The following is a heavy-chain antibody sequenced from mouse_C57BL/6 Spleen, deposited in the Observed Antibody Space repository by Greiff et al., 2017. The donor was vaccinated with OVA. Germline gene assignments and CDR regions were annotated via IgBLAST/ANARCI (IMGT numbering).Heavy chain of an antibody. Sequence: EVQGVESGGGLVKPGGSLKLSCAASGFTFSDYGMHWVRQAPEKGLEWVAYISSGSSTIYYADTVKGRFTISRDNAKNTLFLQMTSLRSEDTAMYYCARGGYGNYVYYFDYWGQGTTLTVSS. D-gene: IGHD2-10*02. V-gene: IGHV5-17*01. CDR1: GFTFSDYG. CDR2: ISSGSSTI. J-gene: IGHJ2*01. CDR3: ARGGYGNYVYYFDY.